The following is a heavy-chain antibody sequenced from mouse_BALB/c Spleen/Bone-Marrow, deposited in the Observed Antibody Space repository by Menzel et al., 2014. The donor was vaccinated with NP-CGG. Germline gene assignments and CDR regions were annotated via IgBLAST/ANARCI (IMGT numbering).Heavy chain of an antibody. J-gene: IGHJ2*01. CDR3: TRSYGSSYEYYFDY. CDR1: GYTFTSYW. V-gene: IGHV1-69*02. CDR2: IYPSDSYT. Sequence: VKLQESGAELVRPGASVKLSCKASGYTFTSYWINWVKQRPGQGLEWIGNIYPSDSYTNYNQKFKDKATLTVDKSSSTAYMQLSSPTSGDSAVYYCTRSYGSSYEYYFDYWGQGTTLTVSS. D-gene: IGHD1-1*01.